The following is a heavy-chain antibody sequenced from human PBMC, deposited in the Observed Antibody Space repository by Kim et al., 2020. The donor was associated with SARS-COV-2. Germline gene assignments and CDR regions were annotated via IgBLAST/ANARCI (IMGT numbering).Heavy chain of an antibody. J-gene: IGHJ6*02. CDR1: GGSISSSSYY. CDR2: IYYSGST. D-gene: IGHD3-10*01. CDR3: ARQGLGGSGSYYTNYYYYGMDV. V-gene: IGHV4-39*01. Sequence: SETLSLTCTVSGGSISSSSYYWGWIRQPPGKGLEWIGSIYYSGSTYYNPSLKSRVTISVDTSKNQFSLKLSSVTAADTAVYYCARQGLGGSGSYYTNYYYYGMDVWGQGTTVTVSS.